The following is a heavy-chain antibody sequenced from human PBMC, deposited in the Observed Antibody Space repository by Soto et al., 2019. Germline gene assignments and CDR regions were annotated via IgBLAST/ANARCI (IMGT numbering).Heavy chain of an antibody. J-gene: IGHJ4*02. V-gene: IGHV4-39*01. Sequence: QLQLQESGPELVKPSETLSLTCTVSGGSITSNSYYWGWIRQPPGKGLEWIGSFYYSESTYFNPSPKGRVTISVDTSKNQFSLKPSAVTAADTAVYYCARRSTVTYDYWGQGILVTVSS. CDR1: GGSITSNSYY. D-gene: IGHD4-17*01. CDR3: ARRSTVTYDY. CDR2: FYYSEST.